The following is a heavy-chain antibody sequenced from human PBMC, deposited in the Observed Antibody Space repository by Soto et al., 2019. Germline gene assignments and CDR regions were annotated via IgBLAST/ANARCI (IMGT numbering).Heavy chain of an antibody. V-gene: IGHV3-33*01. CDR3: ARGHGQQLPLAY. CDR1: GFTFSSYG. J-gene: IGHJ4*02. CDR2: IWYDGSNK. D-gene: IGHD6-13*01. Sequence: GGSLRLSCAASGFTFSSYGMHWVRQAPGKGLEWVAVIWYDGSNKYDADSVKGRFTFSRDNSKNTLYLQMNSLRAEDTEVYYGARGHGQQLPLAYWGQGTLVTVSS.